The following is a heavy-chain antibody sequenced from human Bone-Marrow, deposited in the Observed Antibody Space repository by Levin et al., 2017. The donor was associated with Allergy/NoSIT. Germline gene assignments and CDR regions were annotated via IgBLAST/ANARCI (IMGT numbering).Heavy chain of an antibody. V-gene: IGHV3-49*04. CDR1: GFTFGDYA. CDR2: IRSKAYGGTT. D-gene: IGHD3-3*01. CDR3: TRGGADYDFWSGFGYYYYYMDV. J-gene: IGHJ6*03. Sequence: GESLKISCTASGFTFGDYAMSWVRQAPGKGLEWVGFIRSKAYGGTTEYAASVKGRFTISRDDSKSIAYLQMNSLKTEDTAVYYCTRGGADYDFWSGFGYYYYYMDVWGKGTTVTVSS.